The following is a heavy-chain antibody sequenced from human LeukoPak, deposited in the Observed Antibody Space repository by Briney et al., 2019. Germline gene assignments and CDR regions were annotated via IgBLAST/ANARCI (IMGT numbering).Heavy chain of an antibody. D-gene: IGHD4-23*01. J-gene: IGHJ3*02. CDR2: IYYSGST. CDR1: GGSISSYY. V-gene: IGHV4-59*01. Sequence: SETLSLTCTVSGGSISSYYWSWIRQPPGKGLEWIGYIYYSGSTNYNPSLKSRVTISVDTSKNQFSLKLSSVTAADTAVYYRARDRGYGGNFFAFDIWGQGTMVTVSS. CDR3: ARDRGYGGNFFAFDI.